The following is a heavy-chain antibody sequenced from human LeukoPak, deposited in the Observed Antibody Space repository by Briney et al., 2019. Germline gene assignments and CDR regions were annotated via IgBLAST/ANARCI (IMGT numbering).Heavy chain of an antibody. CDR2: ISASGRTT. CDR3: ARDLEED. CDR1: GLTLSNYG. Sequence: GGSLRLSCLASGLTLSNYGMNWVRQAPWKGLEWLSYISASGRTTYYADSVKGRFSMSRDNANNSVFLEMNSLRVDDTALYYCARDLEEDWGQGTLVTVSS. J-gene: IGHJ4*02. V-gene: IGHV3-48*04.